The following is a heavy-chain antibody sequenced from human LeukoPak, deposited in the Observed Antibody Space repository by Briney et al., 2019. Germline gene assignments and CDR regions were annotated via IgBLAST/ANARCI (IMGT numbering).Heavy chain of an antibody. CDR3: ARGPGSTVTFYYYYGMDV. Sequence: SETLSLTCAVYGGSFSGYYWSWIRQPPGKGLEWIGEINHSGSTNYNPSLKSRVTISVDTSKNQFSLKLSSVTAADTAVYYCARGPGSTVTFYYYYGMDVWGQGTTVTVSS. D-gene: IGHD4-4*01. J-gene: IGHJ6*02. CDR1: GGSFSGYY. CDR2: INHSGST. V-gene: IGHV4-34*01.